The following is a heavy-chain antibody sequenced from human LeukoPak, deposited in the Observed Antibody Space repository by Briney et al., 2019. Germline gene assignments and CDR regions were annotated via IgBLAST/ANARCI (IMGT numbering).Heavy chain of an antibody. V-gene: IGHV5-51*01. Sequence: GESLKISCKGSGYNFTNYWIGWVRQMPGKGLEWMGIIYPGDSDTTYSPSFQGQVTISADKSITTAYLQWSSLKASDTAMYYCARRAYFDSSGYYIDYWGQGTLVTVSS. CDR1: GYNFTNYW. CDR2: IYPGDSDT. CDR3: ARRAYFDSSGYYIDY. J-gene: IGHJ4*02. D-gene: IGHD3-22*01.